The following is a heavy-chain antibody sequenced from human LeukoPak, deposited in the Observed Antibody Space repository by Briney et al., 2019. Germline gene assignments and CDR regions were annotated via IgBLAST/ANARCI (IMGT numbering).Heavy chain of an antibody. CDR2: INIDERIT. CDR3: FREGGD. CDR1: GFSFSTQR. D-gene: IGHD3-10*01. V-gene: IGHV3-74*01. J-gene: IGHJ4*02. Sequence: GVSLRLSCAASGFSFSTQRMHWVRQAPGKGLVWVSYINIDERITGYADSVRGRFTISRDNAKTTLYLQMNSLRVEDTAIYYCFREGGDWGQGTLVTVSS.